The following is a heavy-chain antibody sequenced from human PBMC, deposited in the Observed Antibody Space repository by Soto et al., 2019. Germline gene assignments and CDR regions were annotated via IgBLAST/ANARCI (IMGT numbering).Heavy chain of an antibody. D-gene: IGHD5-12*01. V-gene: IGHV4-59*08. CDR1: GGSISSYY. CDR3: ARLYEGAATTHYYYYYYMDV. CDR2: IYYSGST. J-gene: IGHJ6*03. Sequence: SQTLSLTCTVSGGSISSYYWSWIRQPPGKGLEWIGYIYYSGSTNYNPSLKSRVTISVDTSKNQFSLKLSSVTAADTAVYYCARLYEGAATTHYYYYYYMDVWGKGTTVTVSS.